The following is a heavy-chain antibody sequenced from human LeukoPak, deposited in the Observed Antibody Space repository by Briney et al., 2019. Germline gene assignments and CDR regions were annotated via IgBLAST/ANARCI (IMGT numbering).Heavy chain of an antibody. V-gene: IGHV3-23*01. CDR1: GFTFSSYA. J-gene: IGHJ4*02. Sequence: GGSLRLSCAASGFTFSSYAMSWVRQAPGKGLAWVSAISGSGGSTYYADSVKGRFTLSRDNSKNTLYLQMNSRRPAATALYYSSKTRGIVVVPAAYDYWGQGTLVTVSS. CDR2: ISGSGGST. CDR3: SKTRGIVVVPAAYDY. D-gene: IGHD2-2*01.